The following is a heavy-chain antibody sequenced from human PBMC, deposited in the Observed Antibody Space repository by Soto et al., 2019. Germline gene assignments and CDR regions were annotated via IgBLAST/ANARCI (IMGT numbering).Heavy chain of an antibody. CDR3: ARTLAARRDAFDI. D-gene: IGHD6-6*01. J-gene: IGHJ3*02. CDR2: IYYSGST. CDR1: GGSISSSSYY. Sequence: SETLSLTCTVSGGSISSSSYYWGWIRQPPGKGLEWIGSIYYSGSTYYNPSLKSRVTISVDTSKNQSSLKLSSVTAADTAVYYCARTLAARRDAFDIWGQGTMVTVSS. V-gene: IGHV4-39*01.